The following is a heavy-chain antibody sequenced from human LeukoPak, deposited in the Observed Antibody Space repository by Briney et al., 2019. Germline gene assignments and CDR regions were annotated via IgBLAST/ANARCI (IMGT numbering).Heavy chain of an antibody. D-gene: IGHD3-3*01. V-gene: IGHV3-53*01. J-gene: IGHJ6*02. CDR1: GFTFDDYA. Sequence: GRSLRLSCAASGFTFDDYAMHWVRQAPGKGLEWVSVIYSGGSTYYADSVKGRFTISRDNSKNTLYLQMNSLRAEDTAVYYCASSYYDFWSGYYNPYYYYGMDVWGQGTTVTVSS. CDR2: IYSGGST. CDR3: ASSYYDFWSGYYNPYYYYGMDV.